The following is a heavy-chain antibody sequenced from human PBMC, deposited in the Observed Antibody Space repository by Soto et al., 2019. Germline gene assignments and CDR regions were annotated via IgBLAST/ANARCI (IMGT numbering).Heavy chain of an antibody. CDR1: GGSITSSSYY. V-gene: IGHV4-39*01. D-gene: IGHD4-17*01. CDR2: IDYRGNT. CDR3: ARRRWLTTSWFDP. J-gene: IGHJ5*02. Sequence: SETLSLTCTASGGSITSSSYYWGWIRQSPGKGLEWIGDIDYRGNTYYNPSLKSRVTIPADTSKNQFSLKLTHVTAADTAVYYCARRRWLTTSWFDPWGQGILVTVSS.